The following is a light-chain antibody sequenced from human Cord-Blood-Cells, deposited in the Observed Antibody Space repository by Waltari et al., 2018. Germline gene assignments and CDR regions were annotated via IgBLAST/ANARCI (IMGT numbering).Light chain of an antibody. CDR1: SSDVGSYNL. V-gene: IGLV2-23*01. CDR3: CSYAGSRSKV. CDR2: EGS. J-gene: IGLJ3*02. Sequence: QSALTQPASGSGSPGQSITISCTGTSSDVGSYNLVSWYQQHPGKAPKLMIYEGSKRPSGVSNRFSGSKSGNTASLTISGLHAEDEADYYCCSYAGSRSKVFGGGTKLTVL.